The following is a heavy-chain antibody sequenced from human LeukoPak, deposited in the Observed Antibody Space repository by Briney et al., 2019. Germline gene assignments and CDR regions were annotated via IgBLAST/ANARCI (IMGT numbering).Heavy chain of an antibody. CDR1: GYNFPRHW. CDR2: IFPDDSDT. J-gene: IGHJ3*01. Sequence: GESLKISCATSGYNFPRHWIGWVRQLPGKGLEYVGVIFPDDSDTRYSPSSEGHVTISADTSINTAYLQWRSLQASDTAMYFCASRVGVAGTFDAFDLWGQGTMVTVSS. CDR3: ASRVGVAGTFDAFDL. V-gene: IGHV5-51*01. D-gene: IGHD6-19*01.